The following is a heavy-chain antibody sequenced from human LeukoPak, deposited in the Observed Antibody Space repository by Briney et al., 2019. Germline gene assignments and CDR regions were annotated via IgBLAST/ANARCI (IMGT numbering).Heavy chain of an antibody. CDR1: GFTFSNYS. Sequence: GGSLRLSCAASGFTFSNYSMNWVRQAPGKGLEWVSSISSSSSYIYYADSVKGRFTISRDNAKNSLYPQMNSLRAEDTAVYYCARDSNYGGPPGLFDYWGQGTLVTVSS. CDR2: ISSSSSYI. J-gene: IGHJ4*02. V-gene: IGHV3-21*01. CDR3: ARDSNYGGPPGLFDY. D-gene: IGHD4-23*01.